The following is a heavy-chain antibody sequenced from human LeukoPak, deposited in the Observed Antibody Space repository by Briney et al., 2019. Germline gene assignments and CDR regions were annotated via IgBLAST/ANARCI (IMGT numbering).Heavy chain of an antibody. CDR1: GGSISGYY. D-gene: IGHD3-10*01. V-gene: IGHV4-4*09. J-gene: IGHJ4*02. Sequence: KSSETLSLTCTVSGGSISGYYWSWIRQPPGKGLEWIGYIHTSGSTNYIPSLKSRVTTSVDTSKNQFALKLSSVTAADTAVYYCARQAYYSGSGSWTGFDYWGQGTLVTVSS. CDR3: ARQAYYSGSGSWTGFDY. CDR2: IHTSGST.